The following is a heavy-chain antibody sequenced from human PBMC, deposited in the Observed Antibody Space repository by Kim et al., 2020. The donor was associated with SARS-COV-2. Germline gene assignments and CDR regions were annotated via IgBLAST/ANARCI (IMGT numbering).Heavy chain of an antibody. CDR3: ASHRAAANSPFDY. V-gene: IGHV3-23*01. Sequence: GGSLRLSCAASGFTFSSYAMSWVRQAPGKGLEWVSSISGSGDSAYYADSVSGRFTISRDNSKNTLYLQMNSLRAEDTAVYYCASHRAAANSPFDYWGQGTVVTVSS. J-gene: IGHJ4*02. CDR2: ISGSGDSA. D-gene: IGHD6-13*01. CDR1: GFTFSSYA.